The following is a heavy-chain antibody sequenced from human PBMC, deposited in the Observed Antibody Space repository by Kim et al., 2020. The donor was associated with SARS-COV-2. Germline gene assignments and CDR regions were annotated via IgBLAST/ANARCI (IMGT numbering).Heavy chain of an antibody. J-gene: IGHJ3*02. Sequence: GGSLRLSCAASTFTFSNYVMHWVRQAPGKGLEWVALIFYDGNMKFDAESVRGRFTISRDNSKNTLYLQMDNLRPEDTAVYYCTREADGFEIWGQGTMVIVSS. CDR2: IFYDGNMK. CDR1: TFTFSNYV. CDR3: TREADGFEI. V-gene: IGHV3-30-3*01.